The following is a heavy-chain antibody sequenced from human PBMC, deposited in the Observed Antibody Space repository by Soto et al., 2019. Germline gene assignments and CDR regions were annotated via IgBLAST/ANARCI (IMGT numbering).Heavy chain of an antibody. V-gene: IGHV3-48*03. CDR1: GFDFSGSE. J-gene: IGHJ4*02. CDR2: ITGSGGAM. Sequence: GGSLRLSCTASGFDFSGSEMNWFRQAPGKGLEWVAYITGSGGAMFHADSVKGRFSISRDNAKNSLFLEMNNLTADDAGVYYCAKVAPSILGSPFWGQGTLVTVSS. CDR3: AKVAPSILGSPF. D-gene: IGHD2-21*01.